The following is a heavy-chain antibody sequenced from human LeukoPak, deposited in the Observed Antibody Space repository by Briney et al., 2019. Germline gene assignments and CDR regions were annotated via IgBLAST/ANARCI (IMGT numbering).Heavy chain of an antibody. J-gene: IGHJ5*02. V-gene: IGHV3-74*01. Sequence: GGSLRLSCAAAGITFGNNWMHWVRQGPGKGLVWISRINSDGGGAIYADSVKGRLTVSRDNAKNTLYLQMNSLRAEDTAVYYCARDVPHNWFDTWGQGTLVTVSS. CDR3: ARDVPHNWFDT. CDR2: INSDGGGA. CDR1: GITFGNNW.